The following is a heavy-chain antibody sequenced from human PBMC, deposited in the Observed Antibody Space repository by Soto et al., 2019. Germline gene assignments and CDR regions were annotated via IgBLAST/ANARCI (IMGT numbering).Heavy chain of an antibody. CDR2: IYFSGST. CDR3: ARDSHSQPHTQRWGGGYMDV. V-gene: IGHV4-31*11. Sequence: QLQLEESGPGLVKPSQTLSLTCAVSGGSISNGGYYWSWIRQHPGKGLEWIGSIYFSGSTYYNPSLKSRVTISVATPKNQFSLTLSSVTAAATAVYYCARDSHSQPHTQRWGGGYMDVWGKGTTVTVSS. D-gene: IGHD3-16*01. J-gene: IGHJ6*03. CDR1: GGSISNGGYY.